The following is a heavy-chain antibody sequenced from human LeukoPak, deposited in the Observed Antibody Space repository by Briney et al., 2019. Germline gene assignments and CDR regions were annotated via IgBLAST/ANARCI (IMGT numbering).Heavy chain of an antibody. CDR2: IISILGIA. D-gene: IGHD2-21*02. CDR1: GGTFSSYA. V-gene: IGHV1-69*04. CDR3: ARTLGDRGFDY. J-gene: IGHJ4*02. Sequence: SVKVSCKASGGTFSSYAISWVRQAPGQGLEWMGRIISILGIANYAQKFQGRVTITADKSTSTAYMELSSLRSDDTAVYYCARTLGDRGFDYWGQGTLVTVSS.